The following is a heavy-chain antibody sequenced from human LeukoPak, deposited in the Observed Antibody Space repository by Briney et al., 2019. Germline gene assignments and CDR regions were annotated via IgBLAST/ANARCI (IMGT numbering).Heavy chain of an antibody. CDR2: INPNSGGT. D-gene: IGHD1-1*01. CDR3: ARDLYLGTYNLDY. V-gene: IGHV1-2*02. CDR1: GYTFTGYY. J-gene: IGHJ4*02. Sequence: ASVKVSCKASGYTFTGYYMHGVRQAPGQGLEWMGWINPNSGGTNYAPKFQGRVTMTRDTSISTAYMELSRLRSDDTAVYYCARDLYLGTYNLDYWGQGTLVTVSS.